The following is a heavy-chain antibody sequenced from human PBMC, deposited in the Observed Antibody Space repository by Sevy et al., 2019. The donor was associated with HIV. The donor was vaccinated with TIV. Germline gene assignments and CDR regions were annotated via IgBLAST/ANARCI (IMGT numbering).Heavy chain of an antibody. CDR2: ISGSDDAI. J-gene: IGHJ6*02. V-gene: IGHV3-11*01. Sequence: GGSLRLSCAASGFTFSDYYMSWIRQAPGKGLEWISYISGSDDAIYYADSVKGRFSISRDNAKNSLYLQLTSLGPEDTAVYYCARDHVKDGDLGDYYYFAMDVWGQGTTVTVSS. CDR1: GFTFSDYY. D-gene: IGHD4-17*01. CDR3: ARDHVKDGDLGDYYYFAMDV.